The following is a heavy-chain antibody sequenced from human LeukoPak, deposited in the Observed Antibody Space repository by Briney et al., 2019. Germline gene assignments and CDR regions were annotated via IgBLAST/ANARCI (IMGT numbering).Heavy chain of an antibody. V-gene: IGHV4-61*02. Sequence: SEALSLTCTVSGDSISSGDYYWSWIRQPAGKGLGWIGRISSSGSTNYNPSLKSRVTISVDTSKNQFSLKLSSVTAADTAVYFCARGPYSYDSSGAFDIWGQGTMVTVSS. CDR2: ISSSGST. CDR1: GDSISSGDYY. D-gene: IGHD3-22*01. J-gene: IGHJ3*02. CDR3: ARGPYSYDSSGAFDI.